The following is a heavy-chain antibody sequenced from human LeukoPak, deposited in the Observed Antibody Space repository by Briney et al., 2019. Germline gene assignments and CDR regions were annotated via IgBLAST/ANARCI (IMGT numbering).Heavy chain of an antibody. Sequence: GGSLRLSCAASGFTFSSYIMNWVRQAPGKGLEWVSSISSSSSYIYYADSVKGRFTISRDNAKNSLYLQMNSLRAEDTAVYYCARDPPILEWLLYDYYYYYGMDVWGQGTTVTVSS. V-gene: IGHV3-21*01. J-gene: IGHJ6*02. CDR2: ISSSSSYI. CDR1: GFTFSSYI. D-gene: IGHD3-3*01. CDR3: ARDPPILEWLLYDYYYYYGMDV.